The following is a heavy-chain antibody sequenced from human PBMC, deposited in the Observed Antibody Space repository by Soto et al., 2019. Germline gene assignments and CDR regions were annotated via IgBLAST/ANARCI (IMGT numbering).Heavy chain of an antibody. D-gene: IGHD1-7*01. CDR3: AAPTGTTSRKNYYYGMDV. CDR1: GYTFTSQG. Sequence: QVQLVQSGAEVKKPGASVKVSCKASGYTFTSQGISWVRQAPGQGLEWMGWISAYNGNTNYAQKLQGRVTMTTDTSTSTAYMELRSLRSDDTAVYYCAAPTGTTSRKNYYYGMDVWGQGTTVTVSS. CDR2: ISAYNGNT. V-gene: IGHV1-18*01. J-gene: IGHJ6*02.